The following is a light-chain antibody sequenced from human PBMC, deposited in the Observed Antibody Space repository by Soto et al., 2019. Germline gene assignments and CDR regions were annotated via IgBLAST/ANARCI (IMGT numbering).Light chain of an antibody. CDR3: SSYTSSAYVV. CDR2: DVS. V-gene: IGLV2-14*01. Sequence: QSVLTQPASVSGSPGQSITISCTGTSRDVGGYNYVSWYQQHPGKAPKLMIYDVSNRPSGVSNRFSGSKSGNTASLTISGLQAEDEADYYCSSYTSSAYVVFGGGTKLTVL. J-gene: IGLJ2*01. CDR1: SRDVGGYNY.